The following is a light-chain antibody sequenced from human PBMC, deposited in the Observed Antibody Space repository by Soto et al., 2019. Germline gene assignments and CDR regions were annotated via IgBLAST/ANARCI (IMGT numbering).Light chain of an antibody. CDR2: AAP. CDR3: QQSYSTSIT. Sequence: DIQMTQSPASLSASVGDRVTITCRASQSISSYLNWYQQKPGKAPKLLIYAAPSLQSGVPSRFSGSGSGTDFTLTISSLQPEDFATYYCQQSYSTSITFGQGTRLEI. J-gene: IGKJ5*01. V-gene: IGKV1-39*01. CDR1: QSISSY.